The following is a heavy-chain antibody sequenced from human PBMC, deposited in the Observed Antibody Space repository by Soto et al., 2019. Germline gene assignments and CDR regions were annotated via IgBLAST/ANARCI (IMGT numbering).Heavy chain of an antibody. CDR2: IYYSGST. CDR1: GGSISSYY. Sequence: QVQLQESGPGLVKPSETLSLTCTVSGGSISSYYWSWIRQPPGKGLEWIGYIYYSGSTNYNPSLKSRVTISVDTSKNQFSRKLSSVTAADTAVYYCARGYCSSTICYIWDNWFDPWGQGTLVTVSS. D-gene: IGHD2-2*02. J-gene: IGHJ5*02. CDR3: ARGYCSSTICYIWDNWFDP. V-gene: IGHV4-59*01.